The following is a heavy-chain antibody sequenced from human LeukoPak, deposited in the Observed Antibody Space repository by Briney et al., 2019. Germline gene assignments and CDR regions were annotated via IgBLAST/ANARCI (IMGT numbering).Heavy chain of an antibody. D-gene: IGHD6-19*01. J-gene: IGHJ4*02. CDR2: IDPSDSYT. Sequence: GESLKISCKGSGYRFTSYWIAWLRQMPGKGLEWMGRIDPSDSYTNYNPSFQGHVSISADRSISTAYLQWRSVKASDTAMYFCARLEIYSSGWYVYWGQGTLVTVSS. CDR3: ARLEIYSSGWYVY. CDR1: GYRFTSYW. V-gene: IGHV5-10-1*01.